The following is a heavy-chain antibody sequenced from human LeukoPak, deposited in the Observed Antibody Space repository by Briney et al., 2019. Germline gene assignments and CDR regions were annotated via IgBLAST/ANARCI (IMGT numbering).Heavy chain of an antibody. V-gene: IGHV3-11*01. CDR2: ISSSGSTI. Sequence: PGGSLRLSCAASGFTFSDYYMSWIRQAPGKGLEWVSYISSSGSTIYYADSVKGRFTISRDNAKNSLYLQMNSLRAEDTAVYYCASLGYCSSTSCPYYYGMDVWGQGTTVTVSS. J-gene: IGHJ6*02. CDR1: GFTFSDYY. D-gene: IGHD2-2*01. CDR3: ASLGYCSSTSCPYYYGMDV.